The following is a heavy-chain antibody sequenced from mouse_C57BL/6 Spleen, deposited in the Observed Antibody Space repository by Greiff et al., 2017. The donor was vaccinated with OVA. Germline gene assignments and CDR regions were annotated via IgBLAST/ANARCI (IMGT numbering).Heavy chain of an antibody. CDR3: AIYDGYPSGPFDY. D-gene: IGHD2-3*01. Sequence: EVQLQQSGPELVKPGASVKISCKASGYSFTGYYMNWVKQSPEKSLEWIGEINPSTGGTTYNQKFKAKATLTVDKSSSTAYMQLKSLTSEDSAVYYCAIYDGYPSGPFDYWGQGTTLTVSS. CDR1: GYSFTGYY. CDR2: INPSTGGT. V-gene: IGHV1-42*01. J-gene: IGHJ2*01.